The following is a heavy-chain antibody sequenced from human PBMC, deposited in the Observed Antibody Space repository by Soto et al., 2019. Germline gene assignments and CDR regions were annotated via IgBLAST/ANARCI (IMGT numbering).Heavy chain of an antibody. CDR3: ARDRARGSSSWYYFDY. CDR2: IKQDGSEK. CDR1: GFTFSSYW. Sequence: LSLTCAASGFTFSSYWMSWVRQAPGKGLEWVANIKQDGSEKYYVDSVKGRFTISRDNAKNSLYLQMNSLRAEDTAVYYCARDRARGSSSWYYFDYWGQGTLVTVSS. D-gene: IGHD6-13*01. V-gene: IGHV3-7*01. J-gene: IGHJ4*02.